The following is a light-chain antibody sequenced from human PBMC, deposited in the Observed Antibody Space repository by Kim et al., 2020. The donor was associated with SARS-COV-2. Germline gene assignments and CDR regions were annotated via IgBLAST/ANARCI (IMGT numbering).Light chain of an antibody. Sequence: GASVKLTCPLSSGHSSYTIAWPQQQPKKGPRFLMKLYSDGSHNKGDGIPDRFSGSSSGAERYLSISSLHSEDEADYYCQTWDTGMVFGGGTKVTVL. J-gene: IGLJ3*02. V-gene: IGLV4-69*01. CDR3: QTWDTGMV. CDR2: LYSDGSH. CDR1: SGHSSYT.